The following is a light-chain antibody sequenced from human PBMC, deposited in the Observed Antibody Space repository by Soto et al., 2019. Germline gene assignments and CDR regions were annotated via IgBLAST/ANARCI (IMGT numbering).Light chain of an antibody. CDR3: QQRGDWPRIT. CDR2: DAS. V-gene: IGKV3-11*01. J-gene: IGKJ5*01. CDR1: QSVSSY. Sequence: EIVLTQSPATLSLSPGERATLSCRASQSVSSYLAWFQQKPGQAPRLLMYDASNRATGIPARFSGSGSGTDFLLTINNLEAEDFAVYYCQQRGDWPRITFGQGTRLEIK.